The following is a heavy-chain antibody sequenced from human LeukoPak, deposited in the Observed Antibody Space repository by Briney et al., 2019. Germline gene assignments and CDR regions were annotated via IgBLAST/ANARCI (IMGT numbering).Heavy chain of an antibody. Sequence: SETLSLTCTVSGGSISSGGYYWSWIRQHPGKGLEWIGYIYYSGSTYYNPSLKSRVTISVDTSKNQFSLKLSSVTAADTAVYYCARAYGDYPPPFDYWGQGTLVTVSS. V-gene: IGHV4-31*03. CDR1: GGSISSGGYY. J-gene: IGHJ4*02. D-gene: IGHD4-17*01. CDR3: ARAYGDYPPPFDY. CDR2: IYYSGST.